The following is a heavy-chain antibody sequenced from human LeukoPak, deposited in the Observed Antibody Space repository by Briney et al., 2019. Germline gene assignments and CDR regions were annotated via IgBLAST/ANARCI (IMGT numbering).Heavy chain of an antibody. Sequence: GGSLRLSCAASGFSFSIYSMSWVRQAPGKGLEWVSAISGSGGSTYYADSVKGRFTISRDNSKNTLYLQMNSLRAEDTAVYYCAKDHHITMVRGVISAFDYWGQGTLVTVSS. CDR3: AKDHHITMVRGVISAFDY. V-gene: IGHV3-23*01. J-gene: IGHJ4*02. CDR2: ISGSGGST. CDR1: GFSFSIYS. D-gene: IGHD3-10*01.